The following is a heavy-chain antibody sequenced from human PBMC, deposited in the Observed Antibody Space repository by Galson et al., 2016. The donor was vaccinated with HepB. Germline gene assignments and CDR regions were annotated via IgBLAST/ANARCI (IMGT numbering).Heavy chain of an antibody. CDR1: GFTFSSYG. D-gene: IGHD3-9*01. Sequence: SLRLSCAASGFTFSSYGIHWVRQAPGKGLEWVAAISHDGSYKYYADSVKGRFTVSRDTSQKTPYLQMNSLRAEDTAVYYCAKDVLQKFDWLRRSNYGMDVWGQGTTVIVFS. CDR2: ISHDGSYK. J-gene: IGHJ6*02. V-gene: IGHV3-30*18. CDR3: AKDVLQKFDWLRRSNYGMDV.